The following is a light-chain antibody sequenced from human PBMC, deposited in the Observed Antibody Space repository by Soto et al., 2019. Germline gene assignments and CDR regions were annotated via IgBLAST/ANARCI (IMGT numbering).Light chain of an antibody. J-gene: IGLJ1*01. V-gene: IGLV2-23*01. Sequence: QSALTQPASVSGSAGRSITISCTGPSGDVGSYNLVSWYQHHPGKAPKLMIYEGSKRPSGVSNRFSGSKSGSTASLTISGLQAEDETDYYCCSYARSSTYVFGTGTKLTV. CDR3: CSYARSSTYV. CDR2: EGS. CDR1: SGDVGSYNL.